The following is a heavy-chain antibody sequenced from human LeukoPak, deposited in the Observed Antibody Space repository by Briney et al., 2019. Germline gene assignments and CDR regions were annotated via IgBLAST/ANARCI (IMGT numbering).Heavy chain of an antibody. CDR1: GFTFSSYW. V-gene: IGHV3-7*01. CDR3: ARCPYDSTGYYSVPSHLDY. J-gene: IGHJ4*02. Sequence: GGSLRLSCAASGFTFSSYWMTWVRQAPGKRREWLANIKQDGSAKYYVDSLRGRFSISRDNVKNSLFLQMNSLSDDDTAVYYCARCPYDSTGYYSVPSHLDYWGQGTLVTVSS. D-gene: IGHD3-22*01. CDR2: IKQDGSAK.